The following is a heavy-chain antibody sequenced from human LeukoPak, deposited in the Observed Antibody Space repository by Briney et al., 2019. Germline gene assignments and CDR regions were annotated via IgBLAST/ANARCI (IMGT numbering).Heavy chain of an antibody. D-gene: IGHD2-15*01. CDR3: TRENRLCCPFVL. Sequence: SGTLSLTCGVSGGSIDSTHYWGWVRQAPGKGLERIDEIAQDGNRKYNPCLRSRVSMHFDSAELYFSLSLTGVPAADTALYYCTRENRLCCPFVLWGQGVMGTVS. CDR2: IAQDGNR. CDR1: GGSIDSTHY. V-gene: IGHV4-4*02. J-gene: IGHJ4*02.